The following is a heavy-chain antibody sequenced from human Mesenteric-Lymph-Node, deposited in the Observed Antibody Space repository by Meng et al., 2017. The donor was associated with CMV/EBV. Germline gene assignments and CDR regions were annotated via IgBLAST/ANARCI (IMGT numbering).Heavy chain of an antibody. V-gene: IGHV3-74*01. CDR3: AKEHREGYYGMDV. CDR2: INNDGSNT. CDR1: GFTFSSYW. D-gene: IGHD1-14*01. J-gene: IGHJ6*02. Sequence: GESLKISCAASGFTFSSYWMHWVRQAPGKGLVWVSHINNDGSNTTYADSVKGRFTISRDNAKNTLYLQMNSLRAEDAAVYYCAKEHREGYYGMDVWGQGTTVTVSS.